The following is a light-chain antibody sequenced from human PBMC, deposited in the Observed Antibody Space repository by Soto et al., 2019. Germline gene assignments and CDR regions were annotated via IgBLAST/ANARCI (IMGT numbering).Light chain of an antibody. Sequence: TQTPATLSVSPGDRVTLSCRASQSVDINLAWYQQRPGQAPRLLVYGASTKATDMPGRFSGRGSGTEFTLTINNLQSEDFAVYYCQQYRNWPRTFGQGTKVDIK. CDR2: GAS. CDR1: QSVDIN. CDR3: QQYRNWPRT. J-gene: IGKJ1*01. V-gene: IGKV3-15*01.